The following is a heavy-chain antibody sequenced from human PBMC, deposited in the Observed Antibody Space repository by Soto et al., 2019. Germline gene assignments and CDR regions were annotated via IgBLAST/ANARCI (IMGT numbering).Heavy chain of an antibody. CDR1: GFTFSSYG. V-gene: IGHV3-33*01. CDR3: TRGGGYDILAGYYYYYGMDV. D-gene: IGHD3-9*01. Sequence: QVQLVESGGGVVQPGRSLRLSCAASGFTFSSYGMHWVRQAPGKGLEWVAVIWYDGSNKYYADSVKGRFTISRDNSKNPLYQKMNSLRAEDTAVYYGTRGGGYDILAGYYYYYGMDVWGQGTTVTVSS. J-gene: IGHJ6*02. CDR2: IWYDGSNK.